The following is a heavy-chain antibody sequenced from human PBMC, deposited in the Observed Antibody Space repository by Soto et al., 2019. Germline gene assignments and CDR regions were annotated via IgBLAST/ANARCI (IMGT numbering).Heavy chain of an antibody. CDR3: ASLPYDPPDAFDI. D-gene: IGHD3-3*01. Sequence: EVQLVESGGGLVQPGGSLRLSCAASGFTFSSYSMNWVRQAPGKGLEWVSYISSSSSTIYYADSVKGRFTISRDNAKNSLCLQMNSLRAEDTAVYYCASLPYDPPDAFDIWGQGTMVTVSS. CDR2: ISSSSSTI. CDR1: GFTFSSYS. J-gene: IGHJ3*02. V-gene: IGHV3-48*01.